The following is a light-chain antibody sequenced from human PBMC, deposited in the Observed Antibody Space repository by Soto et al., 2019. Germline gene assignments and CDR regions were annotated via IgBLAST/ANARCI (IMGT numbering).Light chain of an antibody. CDR3: AAWDDSLKSVI. V-gene: IGLV1-47*01. CDR2: RNN. Sequence: QSALTQPPSASGAPGQRVTISCSGSSPNIGSNYVYWYQQFPGTAPKLLILRNNQRPSGVPDRFSGSKSGTSASLAISGLRSEDEADYHCAAWDDSLKSVIFGGGTKLTVL. CDR1: SPNIGSNY. J-gene: IGLJ2*01.